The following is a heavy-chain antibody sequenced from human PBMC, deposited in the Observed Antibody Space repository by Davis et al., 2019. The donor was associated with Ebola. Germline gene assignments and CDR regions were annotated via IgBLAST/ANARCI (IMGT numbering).Heavy chain of an antibody. D-gene: IGHD6-19*01. CDR1: GFTFTDYD. J-gene: IGHJ5*02. Sequence: ASVKVSCKASGFTFTDYDINWVRQATGQGLEWMGWMNPNSGNTGYAQKFQGRVTMTRDTSISTAYMELSSLISDDTAVYYCARRLSMAGTLPDHWGQGTLVTVSS. CDR3: ARRLSMAGTLPDH. CDR2: MNPNSGNT. V-gene: IGHV1-8*01.